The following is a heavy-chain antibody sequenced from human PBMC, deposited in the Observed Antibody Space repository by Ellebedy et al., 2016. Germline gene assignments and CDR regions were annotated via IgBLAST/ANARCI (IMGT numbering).Heavy chain of an antibody. J-gene: IGHJ4*02. CDR1: GFIFSSFG. Sequence: GGSLRLSCAASGFIFSSFGMSWVRQATGKGLEWASHISSSSSTTDYADSVKSRFTISRDSSKNTLYLDMDSLRAEDTAIYYCAKCRHINGCLLNYWGQGALVTVSS. CDR3: AKCRHINGCLLNY. CDR2: ISSSSSTT. V-gene: IGHV3-48*01. D-gene: IGHD6-19*01.